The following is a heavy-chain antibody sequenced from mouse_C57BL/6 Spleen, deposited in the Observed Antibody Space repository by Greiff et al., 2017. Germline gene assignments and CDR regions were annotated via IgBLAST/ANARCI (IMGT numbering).Heavy chain of an antibody. J-gene: IGHJ3*01. V-gene: IGHV1-66*01. Sequence: VQLQQSGPELVKPGASVKISCKASGYSFTSYYIHWVKQRPGQGLEWIGWIYPGSGNTKYNEKFKGKATLTADTSSSTAYMQLSSLTSEDSAVYYCARSGDYDVFAYWGQGTLVTVSA. CDR1: GYSFTSYY. CDR3: ARSGDYDVFAY. D-gene: IGHD2-4*01. CDR2: IYPGSGNT.